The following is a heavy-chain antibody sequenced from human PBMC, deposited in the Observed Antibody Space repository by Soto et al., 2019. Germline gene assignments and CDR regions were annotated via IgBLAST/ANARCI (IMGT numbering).Heavy chain of an antibody. CDR1: GFTFDDYT. CDR2: ISWDGGST. D-gene: IGHD2-21*02. Sequence: PGGSLRLSCAASGFTFDDYTMHWVRQAPGKGLEWVSLISWDGGSTYYADSVKGRFTISRDNSKNSLYLQMNSLRTEDTALYYCAKVASVVTTYHYGMDVWGQGTTVTVSS. V-gene: IGHV3-43*01. CDR3: AKVASVVTTYHYGMDV. J-gene: IGHJ6*02.